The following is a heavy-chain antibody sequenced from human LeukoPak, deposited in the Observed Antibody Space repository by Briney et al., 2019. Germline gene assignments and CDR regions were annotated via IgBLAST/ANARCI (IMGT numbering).Heavy chain of an antibody. CDR1: GFTFSSYG. CDR3: AKDDLPTYSSSWYASGY. D-gene: IGHD6-13*01. Sequence: PGRSLRLSRAASGFTFSSYGMHWVRQAPGKGLEWVAVISYDGSNKYYADSVKGRFTISRDNSKNTLYLQMNSLRAEDTAVYYCAKDDLPTYSSSWYASGYWGQGTLVTVSS. V-gene: IGHV3-30*18. J-gene: IGHJ4*02. CDR2: ISYDGSNK.